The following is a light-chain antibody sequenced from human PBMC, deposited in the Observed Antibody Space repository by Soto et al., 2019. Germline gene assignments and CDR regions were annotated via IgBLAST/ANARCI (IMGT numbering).Light chain of an antibody. CDR1: QSVSSN. CDR2: DIS. CDR3: QQRSNWPPIT. J-gene: IGKJ5*01. V-gene: IGKV3D-15*01. Sequence: ETVMTQSPATLSVSPGERATLSCRASQSVSSNLAWYQQKPGQPPRLLIYDISTRATGIPTRFSGSGSGTEFTLTISSLQSEDFAVYYCQQRSNWPPITFGQGTRLEIK.